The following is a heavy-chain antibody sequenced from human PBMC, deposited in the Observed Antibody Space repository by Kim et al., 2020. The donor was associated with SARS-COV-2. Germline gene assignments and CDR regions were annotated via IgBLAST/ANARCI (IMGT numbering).Heavy chain of an antibody. V-gene: IGHV4-39*01. J-gene: IGHJ4*02. CDR2: IYYSGST. D-gene: IGHD3-10*01. CDR1: GGSISSSSYY. CDR3: ARLPSYYYGSGTYRYYFDY. Sequence: SETLSLTCTVSGGSISSSSYYWGWIRQPPGNGLEWIGSIYYSGSTYYNPSLKSRVTISVDTSKNQFSLKLSSVTAADTAVYYCARLPSYYYGSGTYRYYFDYWGQGTLVTVSS.